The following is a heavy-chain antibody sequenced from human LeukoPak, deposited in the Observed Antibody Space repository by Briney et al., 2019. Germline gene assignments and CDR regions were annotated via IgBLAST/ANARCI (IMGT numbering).Heavy chain of an antibody. D-gene: IGHD6-19*01. V-gene: IGHV4-34*01. CDR3: ARVGSSGWYSY. Sequence: PSETLSLTCAVYGGSFSGYYWGWIRQPPGKGLEWIGEINHSGSTNYNPSLKSRVTISVDTSKNQFSLKLSSVTAADTAVYYCARVGSSGWYSYWGQGTLVTVSS. J-gene: IGHJ4*02. CDR2: INHSGST. CDR1: GGSFSGYY.